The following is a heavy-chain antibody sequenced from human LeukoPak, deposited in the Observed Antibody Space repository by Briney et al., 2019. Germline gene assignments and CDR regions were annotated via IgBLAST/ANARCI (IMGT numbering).Heavy chain of an antibody. J-gene: IGHJ4*02. CDR3: ARDYYYDSSGYSPFDF. Sequence: GASVKVSCKASGYTFTSYDINWVRQAPGQGLEWMGGIIPIFGTANYAQKFQGRVTITADTSTTTAYMELSSLRPDDTAVYYCARDYYYDSSGYSPFDFWGQGTLVTVSS. D-gene: IGHD3-22*01. V-gene: IGHV1-69*06. CDR2: IIPIFGTA. CDR1: GYTFTSYD.